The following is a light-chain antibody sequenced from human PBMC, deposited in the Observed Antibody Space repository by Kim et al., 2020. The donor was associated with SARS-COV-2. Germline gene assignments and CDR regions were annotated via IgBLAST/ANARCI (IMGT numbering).Light chain of an antibody. CDR3: QQFGYTTLYT. CDR2: RGS. Sequence: PGARGAGACRASQGISSGRRAWYQHQPGPPPRLILYRGSTSATGIPDRFSGSGSGTDFTLTISRLEPEDFAVYYCQQFGYTTLYTFGQGTKLEI. V-gene: IGKV3-20*01. CDR1: QGISSGR. J-gene: IGKJ2*01.